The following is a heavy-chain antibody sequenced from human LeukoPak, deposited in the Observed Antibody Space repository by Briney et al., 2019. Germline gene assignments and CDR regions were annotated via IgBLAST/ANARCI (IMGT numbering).Heavy chain of an antibody. CDR1: GGTFSSYA. CDR3: ARAGPYCGGDCYSNYYYMDV. J-gene: IGHJ6*03. CDR2: IIPIFGTA. V-gene: IGHV1-69*13. Sequence: GASVKVSCKASGGTFSSYAISWVRQAPGQGPEWMGGIIPIFGTANYAQKFQGRVTITADESTSTAYMELSSLRSEDTAVYYCARAGPYCGGDCYSNYYYMDVWGKGTTVTVSS. D-gene: IGHD2-21*01.